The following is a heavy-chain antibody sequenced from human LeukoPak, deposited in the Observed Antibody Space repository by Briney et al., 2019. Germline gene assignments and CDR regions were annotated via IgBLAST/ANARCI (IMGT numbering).Heavy chain of an antibody. CDR2: INHSGST. V-gene: IGHV4-34*01. CDR1: GGSFSGYY. CDR3: ARGFGEQWLAVFDY. Sequence: SETLSLTCAVYGGSFSGYYWSWIRQPPGKGLEWIGEINHSGSTNYNPSLKSRVTISVDTSKNQFSLKLRSVTAADTAVYYCARGFGEQWLAVFDYWGQGTLVTVSS. J-gene: IGHJ4*02. D-gene: IGHD6-19*01.